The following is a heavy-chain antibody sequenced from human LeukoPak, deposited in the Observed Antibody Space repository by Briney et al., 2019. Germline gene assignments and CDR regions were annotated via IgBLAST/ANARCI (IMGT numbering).Heavy chain of an antibody. J-gene: IGHJ6*02. CDR2: ISSSGSTI. D-gene: IGHD3-3*01. CDR3: ARERSITIFGEGRYYGMDV. CDR1: GFTFSDYY. V-gene: IGHV3-11*01. Sequence: GGSLRLSCAASGFTFSDYYMSWIRQAPGKGLEWVSYISSSGSTIYYADSGKGRLTISRDNAKNSLYLQMNSLRAEDTAVYYCARERSITIFGEGRYYGMDVWGQGTTVTVSS.